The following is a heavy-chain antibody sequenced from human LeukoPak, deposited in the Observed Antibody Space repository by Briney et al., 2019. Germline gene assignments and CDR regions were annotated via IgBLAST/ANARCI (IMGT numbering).Heavy chain of an antibody. J-gene: IGHJ5*02. V-gene: IGHV3-21*01. CDR1: GFTFSSYS. Sequence: PGGSLRLSCAASGFTFSSYSMNWVRQAPGKGLGWVSSISSSSSYIYYADSVKGRFTIYRDNAKNSLYLQMNSLRAEDTAVYYCAREWEYCSGGSCYLFSGWFDPWGQGTLVTVSS. CDR3: AREWEYCSGGSCYLFSGWFDP. CDR2: ISSSSSYI. D-gene: IGHD2-15*01.